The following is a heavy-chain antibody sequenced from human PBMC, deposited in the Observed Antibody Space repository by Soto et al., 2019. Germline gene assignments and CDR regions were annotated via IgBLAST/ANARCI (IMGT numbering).Heavy chain of an antibody. V-gene: IGHV4-34*01. CDR3: ARVERGTATTVVDAFDI. Sequence: QVQLQQWGAGLLKPSETLSLTCAVYGGFVSSGSYYWSWIRQPPGKGLEWIGAMSHSGGTHFNPSPKSRVTISVDTSKTQSSLKMSSVTAASPALYYCARVERGTATTVVDAFDIWGPGTMVTVSS. CDR2: MSHSGGT. J-gene: IGHJ3*02. CDR1: GGFVSSGSYY. D-gene: IGHD1-1*01.